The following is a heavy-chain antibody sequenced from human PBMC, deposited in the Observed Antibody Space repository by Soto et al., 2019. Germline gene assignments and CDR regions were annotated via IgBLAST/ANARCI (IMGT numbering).Heavy chain of an antibody. Sequence: QVQLLQSGAELKRPGSSVKVSCKASGETFSTFAITWVRQAPGHGPEWMGGIIPLFGTAHYARRFEDRVTMTADESTNTAYMELRSLTSEDTAIYYCARGSPCSTTTCSLNEVWFDPWGQGTLVTVST. V-gene: IGHV1-69*01. CDR1: GETFSTFA. CDR3: ARGSPCSTTTCSLNEVWFDP. CDR2: IIPLFGTA. J-gene: IGHJ5*02. D-gene: IGHD1-1*01.